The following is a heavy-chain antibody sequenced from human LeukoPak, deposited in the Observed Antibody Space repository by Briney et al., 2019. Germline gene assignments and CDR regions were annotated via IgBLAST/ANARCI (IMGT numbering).Heavy chain of an antibody. CDR3: VSVDPSGSYGGTTKDY. V-gene: IGHV3-30*02. CDR2: IRYDGSNK. D-gene: IGHD1-26*01. Sequence: GGSLRLSCAASGFTFSSYGMHWVRQAPGRGLEWVAFIRYDGSNKYYADPVKGRFTISRDNSKNTLYLQMNSLRAEDTAVFYCVSVDPSGSYGGTTKDYWGQGTLVTVSS. CDR1: GFTFSSYG. J-gene: IGHJ4*02.